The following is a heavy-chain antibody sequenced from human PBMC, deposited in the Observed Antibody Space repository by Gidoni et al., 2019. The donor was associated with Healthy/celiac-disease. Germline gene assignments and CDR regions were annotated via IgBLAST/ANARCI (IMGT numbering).Heavy chain of an antibody. CDR2: IYYSGST. V-gene: IGHV4-59*08. J-gene: IGHJ4*02. D-gene: IGHD6-13*01. Sequence: QVQLQESGPGLVKPSETLSLPCPVSGGSISSYYWSWIRQPPGKGLEWIGYIYYSGSTNYNPSLKSRVTISVDTSKNQFSLKLSSVTAADTAVYYCARHEEQLAPFFDYWGQGTLVTVSS. CDR1: GGSISSYY. CDR3: ARHEEQLAPFFDY.